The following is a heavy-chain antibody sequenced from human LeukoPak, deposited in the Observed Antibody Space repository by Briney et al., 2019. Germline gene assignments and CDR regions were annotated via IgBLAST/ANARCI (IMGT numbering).Heavy chain of an antibody. CDR1: GGSISSSSYY. CDR2: IYYSGST. J-gene: IGHJ5*02. CDR3: ARLGYSSGWYGGNWFDP. Sequence: SETLSLTCTVSGGSISSSSYYWGWIRQPPGKGLEWIGSIYYSGSTYCNPSLKSRVTISVDTSKNQFSLKLSSVTAADTAVYYCARLGYSSGWYGGNWFDPWGQGTLVTVSS. V-gene: IGHV4-39*01. D-gene: IGHD6-19*01.